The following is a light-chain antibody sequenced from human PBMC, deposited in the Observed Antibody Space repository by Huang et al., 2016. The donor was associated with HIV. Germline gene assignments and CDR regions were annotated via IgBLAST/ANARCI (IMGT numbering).Light chain of an antibody. V-gene: IGKV3-15*01. Sequence: EIVMTQSPATLSVSPGERATLSCRASQSVSSNLAWYQQKPGQAPRLLIYGASTRATVIPARFSGSGSGTEFTLTISSLQSEDFAVYYCQQYNDWPPLLTFGGGTKVEIK. CDR2: GAS. CDR3: QQYNDWPPLLT. CDR1: QSVSSN. J-gene: IGKJ4*01.